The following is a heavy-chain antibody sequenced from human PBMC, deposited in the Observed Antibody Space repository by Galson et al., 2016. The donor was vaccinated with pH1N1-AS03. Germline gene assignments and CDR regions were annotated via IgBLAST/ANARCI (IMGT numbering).Heavy chain of an antibody. Sequence: ETLSLTCTVSGGSISSYYWTWIRQPPGKGLEWIGHIYYRGGTNYNPSLKSRVTISVDTSKNQFSLKLSSVTAADTAVYYCARFRSSWTFYYGLDVWGQGTTVTVSS. V-gene: IGHV4-59*01. CDR3: ARFRSSWTFYYGLDV. J-gene: IGHJ6*02. CDR2: IYYRGGT. D-gene: IGHD6-13*01. CDR1: GGSISSYY.